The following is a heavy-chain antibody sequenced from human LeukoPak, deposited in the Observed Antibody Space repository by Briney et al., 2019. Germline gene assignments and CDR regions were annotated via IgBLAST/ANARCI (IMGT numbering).Heavy chain of an antibody. V-gene: IGHV4-59*08. J-gene: IGHJ4*02. D-gene: IGHD3-22*01. CDR1: AGSMSRYY. CDR3: ARLYSSGYYGY. CDR2: IYYSGST. Sequence: KPSETLSLTCTVSAGSMSRYYWSWIRQPPGKGLEWICYIYYSGSTSYNPSLKSRFTISVDTSKTQFSLKLSSVTPADRAVFYCARLYSSGYYGYWGQGTLVTVSS.